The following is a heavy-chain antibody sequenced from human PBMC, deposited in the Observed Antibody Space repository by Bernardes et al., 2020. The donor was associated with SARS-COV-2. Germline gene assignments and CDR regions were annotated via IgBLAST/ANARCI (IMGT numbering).Heavy chain of an antibody. Sequence: SEPLSLTCTVSGGSISSYYWSWIRQPPGKGLEWIGYIYYSGSTNYNPSLKSRVTISVDTSKNQFSLKLSSVTAADTAVYYCARSRYSGSYLNWFDPWGQGTLVTVSS. D-gene: IGHD1-26*01. J-gene: IGHJ5*02. CDR1: GGSISSYY. V-gene: IGHV4-59*01. CDR3: ARSRYSGSYLNWFDP. CDR2: IYYSGST.